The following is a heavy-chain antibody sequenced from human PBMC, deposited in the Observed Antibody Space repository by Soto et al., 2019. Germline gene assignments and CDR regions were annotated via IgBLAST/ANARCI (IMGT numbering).Heavy chain of an antibody. J-gene: IGHJ3*02. CDR3: ALISVGATPI. D-gene: IGHD1-26*01. V-gene: IGHV3-30-3*01. CDR2: ISYDGSNK. Sequence: GGSLRLSCAASGFTFSTYAMHWVRQAPGKGLEWVAVISYDGSNKYYADSVKDRFTISRDNSKHTLYVQMNSLRAEDTAVYYCALISVGATPIWGRGAMVTVSS. CDR1: GFTFSTYA.